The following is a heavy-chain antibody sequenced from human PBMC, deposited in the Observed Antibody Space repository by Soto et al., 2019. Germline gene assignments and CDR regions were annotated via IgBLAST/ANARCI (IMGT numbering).Heavy chain of an antibody. CDR2: INPKSGGT. CDR1: GYSFTNYH. CDR3: ARGDSTDCSNGVCSCFYYHDMDV. J-gene: IGHJ6*02. D-gene: IGHD2-8*01. Sequence: ASVRVSCKASGYSFTNYHIHWVRQAPGKGLEWLGRINPKSGGTSTAQKFQGWVTMTTDTSISTASMELTRLTSDDTAIYYCARGDSTDCSNGVCSCFYYHDMDVWGQGTTVT. V-gene: IGHV1-2*04.